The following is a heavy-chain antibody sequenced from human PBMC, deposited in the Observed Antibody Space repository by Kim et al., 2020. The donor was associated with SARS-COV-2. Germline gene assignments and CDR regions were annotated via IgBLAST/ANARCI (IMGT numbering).Heavy chain of an antibody. CDR1: GYTFTDYY. CDR2: INPYSGDT. V-gene: IGHV1-2*02. D-gene: IGHD3-3*01. J-gene: IGHJ4*02. CDR3: ARSEHFWSGHYLDY. Sequence: ASVKVSCKASGYTFTDYYIHWVRQAPGQGLKWMGWINPYSGDTNYAQKFQGRVTMTRDTSISTPYVELSSLRSDDTAVYYCARSEHFWSGHYLDYWGQGTLITVSS.